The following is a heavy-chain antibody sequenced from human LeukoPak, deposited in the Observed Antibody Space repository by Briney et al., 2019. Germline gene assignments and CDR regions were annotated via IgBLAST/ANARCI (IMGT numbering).Heavy chain of an antibody. CDR1: GGSMNSNY. J-gene: IGHJ6*02. Sequence: PSETLSLTCTVSGGSMNSNYWTWVRQPPGKGLEWLGYIFYSGVTSYNPSLKSRVTMSIDTSKGQFSLKMSSVSAADTAVYFCARDGGSFSYNMDVWGQGTTVTVSS. CDR2: IFYSGVT. V-gene: IGHV4-59*01. D-gene: IGHD1-26*01. CDR3: ARDGGSFSYNMDV.